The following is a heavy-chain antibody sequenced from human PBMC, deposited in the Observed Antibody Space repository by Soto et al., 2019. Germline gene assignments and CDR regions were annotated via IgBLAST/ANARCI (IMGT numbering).Heavy chain of an antibody. V-gene: IGHV4-39*01. J-gene: IGHJ5*02. Sequence: PSETLSLTCTVSGGSIGSSSFYWGWIRQPPGKGLEWIGSIYNSGSTYYSPSLQSRVTISADTSKKQFSLKLSSVAAADTAVYYCARHGPVSTEDNWKGRVEWADWFDPWGQGTLVTVSS. CDR2: IYNSGST. CDR1: GGSIGSSSFY. CDR3: ARHGPVSTEDNWKGRVEWADWFDP. D-gene: IGHD1-20*01.